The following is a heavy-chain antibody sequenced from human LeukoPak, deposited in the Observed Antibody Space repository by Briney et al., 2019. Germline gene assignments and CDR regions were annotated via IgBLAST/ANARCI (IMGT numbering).Heavy chain of an antibody. D-gene: IGHD3-10*01. CDR2: INWHGDRT. V-gene: IGHV3-20*04. CDR3: ARSGYYGSGSYSDY. J-gene: IGHJ4*02. Sequence: PGGSLRLSCAASGFTFRSYAMSWVRQAPGKGLEWASGINWHGDRTGYADSVKGRFTISRDNAKNSLYLQMNSLRAEDTALYYCARSGYYGSGSYSDYWGQGTLVTVSS. CDR1: GFTFRSYA.